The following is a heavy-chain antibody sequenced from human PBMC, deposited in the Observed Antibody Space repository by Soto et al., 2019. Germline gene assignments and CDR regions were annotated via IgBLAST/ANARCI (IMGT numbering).Heavy chain of an antibody. V-gene: IGHV3-49*03. CDR3: SRVPPNNRGAPLDY. D-gene: IGHD3-10*01. CDR2: ITSKAYAGTT. CDR1: GFTVGDYA. J-gene: IGHJ4*02. Sequence: GGSLRLSCTASGFTVGDYAMIWFRQAPGKGLEWVGFITSKAYAGTTEYAATVKGRFTISRDDSKSIAYLQMNSLKSDDTAVYYCSRVPPNNRGAPLDYWGQGTLVTVSS.